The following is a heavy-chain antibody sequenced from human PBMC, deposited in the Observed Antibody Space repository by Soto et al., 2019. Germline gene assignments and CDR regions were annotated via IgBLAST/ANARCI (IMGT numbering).Heavy chain of an antibody. V-gene: IGHV4-61*01. CDR1: GGSVSSGSYY. J-gene: IGHJ4*02. D-gene: IGHD6-19*01. CDR2: IYYSGST. CDR3: ARGGVGAVAGKRIDY. Sequence: QVQLQESGPGLVKPSETLSLTCTVSGGSVSSGSYYWSWIRQPPGKGLEWIGYIYYSGSTNYNPSVKSRVTISVDTSKNQVSLKLSSVTAADTAVYYCARGGVGAVAGKRIDYWGQGTLVTVSS.